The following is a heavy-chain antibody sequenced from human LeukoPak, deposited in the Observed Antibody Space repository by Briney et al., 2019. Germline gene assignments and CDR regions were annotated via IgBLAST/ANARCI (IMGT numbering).Heavy chain of an antibody. Sequence: GASVKVSCKASGGTFSSYAISWVRQAPGQGLEWMGGIIPIFGTANYAQKFQGRVTITADESTSTAYMELSSLRSEDTAVYYCARAPITMVRGVTYYYYYGMDVWGQGTTVTVSS. D-gene: IGHD3-10*01. J-gene: IGHJ6*02. CDR3: ARAPITMVRGVTYYYYYGMDV. V-gene: IGHV1-69*13. CDR1: GGTFSSYA. CDR2: IIPIFGTA.